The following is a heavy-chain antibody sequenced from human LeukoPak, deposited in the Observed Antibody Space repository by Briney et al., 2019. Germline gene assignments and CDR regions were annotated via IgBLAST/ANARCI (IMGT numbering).Heavy chain of an antibody. CDR1: GGSISSYY. CDR3: ARLRRTEYSSSWYLPPYYYYYGMDV. Sequence: PSETLSLTCTVSGGSISSYYWSWIRQPPGKGLEWNGYIYYSGSTNYNPSLKSRVTISVDTSKNQFSLKLSSVTAADTAVYYCARLRRTEYSSSWYLPPYYYYYGMDVWGQGTTVTVSS. D-gene: IGHD6-13*01. V-gene: IGHV4-59*08. CDR2: IYYSGST. J-gene: IGHJ6*02.